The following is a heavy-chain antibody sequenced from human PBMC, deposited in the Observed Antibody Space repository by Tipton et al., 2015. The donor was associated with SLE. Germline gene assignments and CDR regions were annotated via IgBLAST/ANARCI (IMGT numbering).Heavy chain of an antibody. D-gene: IGHD3-3*01. Sequence: LRLSCAASGFTFDDYGMSWVRQVPGKGLEWIGYIYYSGSTNYSPSLESRVTISVDTSKNQFSLMLSSVTAADTAVYYCARHVGGFWSGSSFDDWGQGTLVTVSS. CDR1: GFTFDDYG. CDR2: IYYSGST. J-gene: IGHJ4*02. V-gene: IGHV4-59*08. CDR3: ARHVGGFWSGSSFDD.